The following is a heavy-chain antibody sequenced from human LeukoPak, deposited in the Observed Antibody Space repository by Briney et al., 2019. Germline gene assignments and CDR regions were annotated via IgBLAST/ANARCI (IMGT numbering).Heavy chain of an antibody. CDR3: ARGGTTTMFSFY. V-gene: IGHV4-39*07. J-gene: IGHJ4*02. Sequence: SETLSLTCTVSGGSISSSGYFWGWVRQPPGKGLEWIGNIYYTGSTYYNPSLKSRVSISIDTSKSQFSLKLSSVTAADTAVYFCARGGTTTMFSFYWGQGTLVTVSS. D-gene: IGHD3-10*02. CDR2: IYYTGST. CDR1: GGSISSSGYF.